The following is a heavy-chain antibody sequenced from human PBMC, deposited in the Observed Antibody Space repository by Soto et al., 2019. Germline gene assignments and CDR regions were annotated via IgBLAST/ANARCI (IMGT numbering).Heavy chain of an antibody. CDR3: ARGVSVTLAVQGGAPDKYYFDS. CDR2: IDHSGIS. Sequence: SETLSLTCAVSGASFSGFYWRWIRQSPGKGLEWIGEIDHSGISNHNTALKSRATMSVDTSKNQFSLKLRSVPAADTAVYYGARGVSVTLAVQGGAPDKYYFDSWGQGTLVT. J-gene: IGHJ4*02. CDR1: GASFSGFY. V-gene: IGHV4-34*04. D-gene: IGHD1-26*01.